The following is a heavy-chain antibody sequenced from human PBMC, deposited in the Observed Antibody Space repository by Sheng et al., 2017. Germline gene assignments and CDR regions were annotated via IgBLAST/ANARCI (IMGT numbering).Heavy chain of an antibody. V-gene: IGHV1-69*05. CDR3: ARTYYYGSGSSNWYFDL. J-gene: IGHJ2*01. CDR2: IIPIFGTA. D-gene: IGHD3-10*01. CDR1: GGTFSSYA. Sequence: QVQLVQSGAEVKKPGSSVKVSCKASGGTFSSYAISWVRQAPGQGLEWMGGIIPIFGTANYAQKFQGRVTITTDESTSTAYMELSSLRSEDTAVYYCARTYYYGSGSSNWYFDLWGRGTLVTVSS.